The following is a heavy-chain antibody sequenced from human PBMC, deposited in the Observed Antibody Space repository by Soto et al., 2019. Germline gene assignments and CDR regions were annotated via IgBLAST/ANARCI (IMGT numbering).Heavy chain of an antibody. D-gene: IGHD2-2*01. Sequence: EVQLLESGGGMVQPGGSLRLSCAASGFTFRTYAMSWVRQAPGKGLEWVSGISGSGVSTNYAGSVRGRFTVSRDNSKNTLYLQMTSLRAEDTAVYYCATGERRGVPAAMLSSIYFKHWGQGTLVTVSS. CDR2: ISGSGVST. J-gene: IGHJ1*01. CDR3: ATGERRGVPAAMLSSIYFKH. CDR1: GFTFRTYA. V-gene: IGHV3-23*01.